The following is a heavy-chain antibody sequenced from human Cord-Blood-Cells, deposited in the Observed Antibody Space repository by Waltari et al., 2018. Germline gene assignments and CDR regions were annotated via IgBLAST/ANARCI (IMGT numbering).Heavy chain of an antibody. V-gene: IGHV1-69*01. Sequence: QVQLVQSGAEVKQPGSSVKVSCKASGGTFSSYAISWVRQAPGQGLEWMGGIIPIFGTANYAQKFQGRVTITADESTSTAYMELSSLRSEDTAVYYCAREDCTNGVCYLYAFDIWGQGTMVTVSS. CDR1: GGTFSSYA. D-gene: IGHD2-8*01. CDR2: IIPIFGTA. J-gene: IGHJ3*02. CDR3: AREDCTNGVCYLYAFDI.